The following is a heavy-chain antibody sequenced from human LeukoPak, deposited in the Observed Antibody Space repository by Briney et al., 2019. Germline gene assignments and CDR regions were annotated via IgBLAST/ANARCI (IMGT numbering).Heavy chain of an antibody. CDR3: ARGNYYGSGSYLRWFDP. V-gene: IGHV3-49*03. J-gene: IGHJ5*02. CDR1: GFTFGDYA. Sequence: GGSLRLSCTASGFTFGDYAMSWFRQAPGKGLEWVGFIRSKAYGGTTEYAASVKGGFTISRDDSKSIAYLHMNSLKTEDTAVYYCARGNYYGSGSYLRWFDPWGQGTLVTVSS. D-gene: IGHD3-10*01. CDR2: IRSKAYGGTT.